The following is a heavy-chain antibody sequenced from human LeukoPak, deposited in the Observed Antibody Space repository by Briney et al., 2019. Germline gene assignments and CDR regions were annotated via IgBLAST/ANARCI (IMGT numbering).Heavy chain of an antibody. Sequence: SETLSLTCAVYGGSFSGYYWSWIRQPPGKGLEWIGEINHSGSTNYNPSLKSRVTISVDTSKNQFSPKLSSVTAADTAVYYCATMVRGVIPSWFDPWGQGTLVTVSS. CDR3: ATMVRGVIPSWFDP. CDR2: INHSGST. CDR1: GGSFSGYY. V-gene: IGHV4-34*01. D-gene: IGHD3-10*01. J-gene: IGHJ5*02.